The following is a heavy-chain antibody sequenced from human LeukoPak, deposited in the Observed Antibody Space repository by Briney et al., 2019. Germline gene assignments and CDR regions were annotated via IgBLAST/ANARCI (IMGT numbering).Heavy chain of an antibody. V-gene: IGHV4-38-2*02. D-gene: IGHD1-26*01. J-gene: IGHJ4*02. Sequence: SETLSLTCTVSGYSISSGYYWGWIRQPPGQGLEWIGSIYHSGFTYYNPSLKSRLTILVDTSKNRFSLKLNSVTAADTAVYYCARGRGNYYGLDYWGQGTLVTVSS. CDR2: IYHSGFT. CDR3: ARGRGNYYGLDY. CDR1: GYSISSGYY.